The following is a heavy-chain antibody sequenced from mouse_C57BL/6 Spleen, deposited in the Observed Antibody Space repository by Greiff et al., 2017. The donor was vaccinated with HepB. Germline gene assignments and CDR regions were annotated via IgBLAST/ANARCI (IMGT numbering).Heavy chain of an antibody. CDR3: AREGKLLPHY. V-gene: IGHV5-17*01. D-gene: IGHD1-1*01. J-gene: IGHJ4*01. CDR2: ISSGSSTI. Sequence: EVKLMESGGGLVKPGGSLKLSCAASGFTFSDYGMHWVRQAPEKGLEWVAYISSGSSTIYYADTVKGRFTISRDNAKNTLFLQMTSLRSEDTAMYYCAREGKLLPHYWGQGTSVTVSS. CDR1: GFTFSDYG.